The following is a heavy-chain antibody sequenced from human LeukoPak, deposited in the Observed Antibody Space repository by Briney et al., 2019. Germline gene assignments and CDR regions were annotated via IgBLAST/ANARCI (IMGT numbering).Heavy chain of an antibody. CDR1: GFIFSDYH. V-gene: IGHV3-11*01. J-gene: IGHJ4*02. D-gene: IGHD6-19*01. CDR3: ASGRDIAVAGPGGYFDY. CDR2: ISPRGGSI. Sequence: AGSLRLSCAASGFIFSDYHMNWIRQAPGQGLEWISYISPRGGSIYFADSVKGRFTIPRDSANNSVYLQMNSLTADDTAVYYCASGRDIAVAGPGGYFDYWGQGTQVTVSS.